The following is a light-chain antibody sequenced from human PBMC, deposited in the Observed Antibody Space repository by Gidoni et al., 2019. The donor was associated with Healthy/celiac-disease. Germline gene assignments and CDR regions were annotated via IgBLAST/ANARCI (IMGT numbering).Light chain of an antibody. CDR2: DAS. J-gene: IGKJ3*01. CDR3: QQFNNYGFVT. CDR1: QGISSA. V-gene: IGKV1D-13*01. Sequence: AIQLTQSPSSLSASVGDRVTITCRASQGISSALAWYQQKPGKAPKLLIYDASSLESGVPSRFSGSGSGTDFTLTISSLQPEDFATYYCQQFNNYGFVTFXPXTKVDIK.